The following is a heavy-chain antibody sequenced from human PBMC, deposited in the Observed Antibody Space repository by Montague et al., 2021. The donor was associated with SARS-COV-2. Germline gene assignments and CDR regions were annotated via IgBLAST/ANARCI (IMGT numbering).Heavy chain of an antibody. V-gene: IGHV6-1*01. D-gene: IGHD6-13*01. CDR2: TYYRPKCYN. J-gene: IGHJ4*02. Sequence: CAISGDSVSVNSLAWSWVGQSPSRGFRWLVVTYYRPKCYNNYAVSVKIRITINPDTSKNQFSLQLNSVTPEDTAVYYCARRGQQLDFDYWGQGTLVTVSS. CDR1: GDSVSVNSLA. CDR3: ARRGQQLDFDY.